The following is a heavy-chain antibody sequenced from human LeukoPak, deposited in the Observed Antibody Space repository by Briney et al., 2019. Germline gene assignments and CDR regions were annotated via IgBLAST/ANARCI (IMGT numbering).Heavy chain of an antibody. D-gene: IGHD4-17*01. CDR2: ISSTGSAL. Sequence: GGSLRLSCAASGFTFSDYYMSWIRQAPGKGLGWVSYISSTGSALYYADSVKGRFTISRDNAQNSLYLQVNSLRAEDTAVYYCARDLRASVSTGDSVGSWGQGTLVTVSS. J-gene: IGHJ5*02. CDR3: ARDLRASVSTGDSVGS. CDR1: GFTFSDYY. V-gene: IGHV3-11*04.